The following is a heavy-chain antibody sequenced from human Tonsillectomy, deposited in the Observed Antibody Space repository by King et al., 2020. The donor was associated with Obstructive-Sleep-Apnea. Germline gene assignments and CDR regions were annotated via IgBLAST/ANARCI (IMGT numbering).Heavy chain of an antibody. D-gene: IGHD2-15*01. J-gene: IGHJ5*02. CDR2: IYPGDSDT. CDR1: GYSFTGYW. CDR3: ARHPEGYCSAGTCYQDNWFDP. V-gene: IGHV5-51*01. Sequence: QLVQSGAEVKKPGESLKISCKGSGYSFTGYWIGWVRQRPGKDLEWMGIIYPGDSDTRYSPSFQGQVTISADKSISTAYLQWSSLKASDTAMYYCARHPEGYCSAGTCYQDNWFDPWGQGTLVTVSS.